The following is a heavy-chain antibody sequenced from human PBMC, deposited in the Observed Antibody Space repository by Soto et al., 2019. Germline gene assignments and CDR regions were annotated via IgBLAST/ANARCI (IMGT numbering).Heavy chain of an antibody. CDR2: IIPIFGAA. D-gene: IGHD2-21*01. CDR1: GGSFTTYT. CDR3: ARDGNGYSLAN. Sequence: QVQLVQSGAEVKKPGSSVKVSCKASGGSFTTYTISRVRQAPGQGLEWMAGIIPIFGAAKSAPRFQGRVALTADESTRTVYMELSGLRSDDTAIYYCARDGNGYSLANWGQGTLVTGSS. J-gene: IGHJ4*02. V-gene: IGHV1-69*01.